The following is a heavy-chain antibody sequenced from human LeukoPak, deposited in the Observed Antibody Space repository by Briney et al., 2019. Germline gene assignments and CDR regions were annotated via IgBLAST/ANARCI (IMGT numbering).Heavy chain of an antibody. V-gene: IGHV1-46*01. Sequence: ASVKVSCEASGYTFTSYFMHWVRQAPGQGLEWMGIINPSGGSTRYAQKFQGRVTMTRDTSTSTVFIEMSSLRSEDTAGYYCARGIGNGYRLFDYWGQGTLVTVSS. CDR2: INPSGGST. D-gene: IGHD5-24*01. J-gene: IGHJ4*02. CDR1: GYTFTSYF. CDR3: ARGIGNGYRLFDY.